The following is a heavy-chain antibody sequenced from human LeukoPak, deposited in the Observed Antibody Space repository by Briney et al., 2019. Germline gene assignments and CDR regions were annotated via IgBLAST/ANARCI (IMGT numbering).Heavy chain of an antibody. CDR3: AREGPGSGCFFDY. CDR1: GYTFTSYY. D-gene: IGHD6-19*01. Sequence: ASVKVSCRASGYTFTSYYMHWLRQAPGQGLEWMGIINPSGGNTNYAQKFQGRVTMTRDTSTSTVFMEVNSLRSEDTAMYYCAREGPGSGCFFDYWGQGTLVTVSS. J-gene: IGHJ4*02. V-gene: IGHV1-46*01. CDR2: INPSGGNT.